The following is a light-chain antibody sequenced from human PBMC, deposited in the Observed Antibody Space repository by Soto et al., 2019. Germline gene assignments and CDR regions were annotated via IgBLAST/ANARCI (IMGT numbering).Light chain of an antibody. CDR3: QQRDNGPWLT. V-gene: IGKV3-11*01. J-gene: IGKJ4*01. CDR2: DAS. Sequence: ETVLTQSPNTLSLYPGERDTLSCRASQSVSSYLAWYQHKPGQAPRLLIYDASNRATGIPARFSGSGSGTDFTLTITSLEPEDFAVYYCQQRDNGPWLTFGGGTKVDIK. CDR1: QSVSSY.